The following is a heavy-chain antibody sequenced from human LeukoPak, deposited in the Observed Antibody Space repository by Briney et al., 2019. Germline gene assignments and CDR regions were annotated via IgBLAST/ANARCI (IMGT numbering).Heavy chain of an antibody. CDR2: IGTAGDT. J-gene: IGHJ6*02. Sequence: GGPLRLSCADSGFTFSNYDMYWVRHVPGKSLEWGSAIGTAGDTHYPGSLKGRFTISRENAKNSLYLQMNSLTAGDTAVYYCARAGVTMVRGLDYGMDVWGQGTTVTVSS. CDR1: GFTFSNYD. V-gene: IGHV3-13*01. CDR3: ARAGVTMVRGLDYGMDV. D-gene: IGHD3-10*01.